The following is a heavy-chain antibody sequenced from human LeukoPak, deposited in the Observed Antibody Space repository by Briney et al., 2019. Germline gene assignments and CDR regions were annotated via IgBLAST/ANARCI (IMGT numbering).Heavy chain of an antibody. CDR2: ISSSGSYI. CDR3: ARGTYRSSSPSIGMPYYLDY. J-gene: IGHJ4*02. D-gene: IGHD6-6*01. V-gene: IGHV3-21*01. Sequence: PGGSRRLSCAASGFTFTRYSMNWVRQAPGKGMEWVSSISSSGSYIFYAQSVEGRFIISRDNAKSSHYLQMNSLRVDDTAVYFCARGTYRSSSPSIGMPYYLDYWGQGILVTVSS. CDR1: GFTFTRYS.